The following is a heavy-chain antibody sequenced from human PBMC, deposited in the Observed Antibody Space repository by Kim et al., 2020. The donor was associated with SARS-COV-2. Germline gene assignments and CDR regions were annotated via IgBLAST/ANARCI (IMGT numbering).Heavy chain of an antibody. CDR3: ARDSSGGMDV. CDR1: GGSISSGGYS. CDR2: IYHSGST. Sequence: SETLSLTCAVSGGSISSGGYSWSWIRQPPGKGLEWIGYIYHSGSTYYNPSLKSRVTISVDRSKNQFSLKLSSVTAADTAVYYCARDSSGGMDVWGQGTTVTVSS. J-gene: IGHJ6*02. V-gene: IGHV4-30-2*01.